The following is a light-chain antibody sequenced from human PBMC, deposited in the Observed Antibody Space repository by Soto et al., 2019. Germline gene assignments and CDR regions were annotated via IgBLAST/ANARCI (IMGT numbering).Light chain of an antibody. Sequence: QSVLTQPPSESGSPGQSVTISCTGTSSDVGGYNYVSWYQQHPGKAPKLMIYEVSKRPSGVPDRFSGSKSGNTASLTVSGLQAEDEADYYCSSYAGSNFYVFGTGTKLTVL. CDR3: SSYAGSNFYV. CDR2: EVS. J-gene: IGLJ1*01. CDR1: SSDVGGYNY. V-gene: IGLV2-8*01.